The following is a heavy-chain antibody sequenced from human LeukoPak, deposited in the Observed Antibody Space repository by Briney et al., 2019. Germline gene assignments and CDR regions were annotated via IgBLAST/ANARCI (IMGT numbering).Heavy chain of an antibody. CDR3: AKSSGSPKLDY. V-gene: IGHV3-74*01. Sequence: GGSLRLSCAASGFTFSNYWMHWVRQAPGKGLVWVSRKSDGYSTTYADSVKGRFTISRDNSKNTLYLQMNSLRAEDTAVYYCAKSSGSPKLDYWGQGTLVTVSS. J-gene: IGHJ4*02. D-gene: IGHD2-15*01. CDR2: KSDGYST. CDR1: GFTFSNYW.